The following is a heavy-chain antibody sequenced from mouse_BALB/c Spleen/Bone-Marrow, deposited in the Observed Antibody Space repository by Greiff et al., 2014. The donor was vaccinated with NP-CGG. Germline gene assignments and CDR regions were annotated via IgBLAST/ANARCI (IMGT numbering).Heavy chain of an antibody. CDR2: IDPANGNT. V-gene: IGHV14-3*02. J-gene: IGHJ2*01. CDR3: ARYYYGTLLDY. Sequence: VQLQQSGAELVKSGASVKLSCTASGFNIKDTYMHWVKQRPEQGLEWIGRIDPANGNTEYDPKFQGKATITADTSSNTAYLQLSSLTSEDTAVYYCARYYYGTLLDYWGQGTTLTVSS. CDR1: GFNIKDTY. D-gene: IGHD1-1*01.